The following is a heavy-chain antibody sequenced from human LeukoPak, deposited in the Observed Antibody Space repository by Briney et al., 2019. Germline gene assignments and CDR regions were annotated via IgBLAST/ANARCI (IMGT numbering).Heavy chain of an antibody. V-gene: IGHV3-53*01. J-gene: IGHJ5*02. CDR2: IYSGGST. CDR1: GFTVSSNY. CDR3: ARDLARSAYYPNWFDP. Sequence: PGGSLRLSCAASGFTVSSNYMSWVRQAPGKGLEWVSVIYSGGSTYYADSVKGRFTISRDNAKNSLYLQMNSLRVEDTAVYYCARDLARSAYYPNWFDPWGQGTLVTVSS. D-gene: IGHD3-3*01.